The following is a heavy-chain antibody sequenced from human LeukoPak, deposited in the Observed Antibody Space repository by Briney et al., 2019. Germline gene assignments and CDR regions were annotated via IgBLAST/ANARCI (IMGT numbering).Heavy chain of an antibody. D-gene: IGHD6-19*01. V-gene: IGHV1-46*01. J-gene: IGHJ4*02. Sequence: ASVKVSCKASGYSFTSHYMHWVRQAPGQGLEWMGIINPSGGSTSYAQKFQGRVTMTRDTSTSTVYMELSSLRSEDTAVYYCASELSGWYGDYFDYWGQGTLVTVSS. CDR1: GYSFTSHY. CDR3: ASELSGWYGDYFDY. CDR2: INPSGGST.